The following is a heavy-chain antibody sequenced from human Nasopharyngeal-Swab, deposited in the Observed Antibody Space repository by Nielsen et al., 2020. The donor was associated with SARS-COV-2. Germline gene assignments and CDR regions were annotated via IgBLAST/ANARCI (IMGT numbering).Heavy chain of an antibody. CDR1: GFTFGSYT. J-gene: IGHJ3*02. CDR3: VRDGALIQLWLLPHALDI. CDR2: ISSSGSIA. V-gene: IGHV3-48*04. D-gene: IGHD5-18*01. Sequence: GESLKISYAASGFTFGSYTMNWVRQAPGKGLEWVSFISSSGSIAYYADSVKGRFTISRDNANNSLYLQMNSLRADDTAVYYCVRDGALIQLWLLPHALDIWGQGTLVTVSS.